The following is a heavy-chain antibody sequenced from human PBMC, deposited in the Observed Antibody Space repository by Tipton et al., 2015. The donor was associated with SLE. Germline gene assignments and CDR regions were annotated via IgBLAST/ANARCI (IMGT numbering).Heavy chain of an antibody. D-gene: IGHD3-3*01. J-gene: IGHJ4*02. CDR3: ARLDTIFGVLN. CDR2: IYYSGST. CDR1: GGSISSYY. V-gene: IGHV4-59*12. Sequence: TLSLTCTVSGGSISSYYWSWIRQPPGKGLEWIGYIYYSGSTNYNPPLKSRVTISVDTSKNQFSLKLTSVTAADTAVYYCARLDTIFGVLNWGQGTLVTVSS.